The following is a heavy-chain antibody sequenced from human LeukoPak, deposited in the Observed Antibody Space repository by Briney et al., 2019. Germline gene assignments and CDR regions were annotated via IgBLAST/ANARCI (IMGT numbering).Heavy chain of an antibody. CDR2: IKSKTDGGTT. CDR3: SPEDYGGYLPDH. CDR1: GFTFSKAW. D-gene: IGHD4-17*01. J-gene: IGHJ4*02. Sequence: PGGSLRLSCAASGFTFSKAWMSWVRQAPGKGLEWVGQIKSKTDGGTTDYAAPVKGRFTISRDDSKSSLYLLMNSLKTGGPALFYCSPEDYGGYLPDHWGQGTLVTVSS. V-gene: IGHV3-15*01.